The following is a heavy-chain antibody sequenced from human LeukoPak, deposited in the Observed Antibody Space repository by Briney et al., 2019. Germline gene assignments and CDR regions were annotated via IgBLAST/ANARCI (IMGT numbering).Heavy chain of an antibody. D-gene: IGHD3-10*01. CDR3: VKEAYYGWGSSPTFYFDY. V-gene: IGHV3-30*04. Sequence: PGKSQRLSCVASGFSFSDSVIHWVRQAPGKGLEWVAVISHDVKTTYYADSAKGRFTLSRDNSRNTVFLQMNRLRPEDTAVYYCVKEAYYGWGSSPTFYFDYWGQGTRVTVSS. CDR2: ISHDVKTT. CDR1: GFSFSDSV. J-gene: IGHJ4*02.